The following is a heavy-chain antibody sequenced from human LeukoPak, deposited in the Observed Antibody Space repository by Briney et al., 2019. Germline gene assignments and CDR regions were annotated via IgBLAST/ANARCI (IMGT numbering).Heavy chain of an antibody. D-gene: IGHD3-3*01. J-gene: IGHJ5*02. CDR3: ARGLGITMFGVVTIRRFDP. CDR2: IHNSGST. V-gene: IGHV4-61*08. Sequence: SETLSLTCTVSGGSISSGGYYWSWIRQPPGKGLEWMGYIHNSGSTNYNPSLKSRVTISVDTSKNQFSLKLSSVTAADTAIYYCARGLGITMFGVVTIRRFDPWGQGILVTVSS. CDR1: GGSISSGGYY.